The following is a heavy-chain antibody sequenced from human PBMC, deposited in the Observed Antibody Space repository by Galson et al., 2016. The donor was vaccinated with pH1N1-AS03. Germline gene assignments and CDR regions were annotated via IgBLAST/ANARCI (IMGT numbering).Heavy chain of an antibody. CDR1: GFTFSDYD. CDR3: ARVSGGSRLLIFDF. V-gene: IGHV3-11*04. D-gene: IGHD3-10*02. CDR2: ISSSSSPI. Sequence: SLRLSCAASGFTFSDYDMRWIRQAPGKGLEWVSSISSSSSPIYCADSVKGRFTTSRDNAKNSVYLQMNSLRAEDTAVYYCARVSGGSRLLIFDFWGQGTLVTVSS. J-gene: IGHJ4*02.